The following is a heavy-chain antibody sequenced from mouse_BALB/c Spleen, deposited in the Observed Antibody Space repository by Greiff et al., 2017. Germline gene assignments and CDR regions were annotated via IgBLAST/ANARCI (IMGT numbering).Heavy chain of an antibody. V-gene: IGHV5-17*02. Sequence: EVMLVESGGGLVQPGGSRKLSCAASGFTFSSFGMHWVRQAPEKGLEWVAYISSGSSTIYYADTVKGRFTISRDNPKNTLFLQMTSLRSEDTAMYYCALVAMDYWGQGTSVTVSS. CDR2: ISSGSSTI. CDR1: GFTFSSFG. J-gene: IGHJ4*01. CDR3: ALVAMDY. D-gene: IGHD2-10*02.